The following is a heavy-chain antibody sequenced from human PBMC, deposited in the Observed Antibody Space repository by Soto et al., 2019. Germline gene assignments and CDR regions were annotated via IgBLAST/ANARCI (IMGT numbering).Heavy chain of an antibody. CDR2: IYYSGST. D-gene: IGHD5-12*01. V-gene: IGHV4-59*01. Sequence: SETLSLTCPVAGGSISSYYWSWIRQPPGKGLEWIGYIYYSGSTNYNPSLKSRVTISVDTSKNQFSLKLSSVTAADTAVYYCARGGYSGYDSVADYFDYWGQGTLVTVSS. CDR1: GGSISSYY. CDR3: ARGGYSGYDSVADYFDY. J-gene: IGHJ4*02.